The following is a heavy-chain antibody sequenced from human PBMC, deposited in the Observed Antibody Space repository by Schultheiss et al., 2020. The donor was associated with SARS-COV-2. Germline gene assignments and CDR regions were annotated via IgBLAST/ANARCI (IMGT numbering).Heavy chain of an antibody. CDR2: ISGSGGST. Sequence: GGSLRLSCAASGFTFSSYDMHWVRQAPGKGLEWVSAISGSGGSTYYADSVKGRFTISRDNSKNTLYLQMNSLRAEDTAVYYCAKPVVKAARPRDWFDPWGQGTLVTVSS. CDR3: AKPVVKAARPRDWFDP. J-gene: IGHJ5*02. V-gene: IGHV3-23*01. CDR1: GFTFSSYD. D-gene: IGHD6-6*01.